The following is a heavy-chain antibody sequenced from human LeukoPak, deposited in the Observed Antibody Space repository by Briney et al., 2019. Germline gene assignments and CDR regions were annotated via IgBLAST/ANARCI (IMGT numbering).Heavy chain of an antibody. V-gene: IGHV1-2*06. CDR2: INPNSGGT. CDR1: GHTFTGYY. CDR3: ARVRRILYSSSWYYFDY. D-gene: IGHD6-13*01. J-gene: IGHJ4*02. Sequence: ASVKVSCKASGHTFTGYYMHWVRQAPGQGLEWMGRINPNSGGTNYAQKFQGRVTMTRDTSISTAYMELSRLRSDDTAVYYCARVRRILYSSSWYYFDYWGQGTLVTVSS.